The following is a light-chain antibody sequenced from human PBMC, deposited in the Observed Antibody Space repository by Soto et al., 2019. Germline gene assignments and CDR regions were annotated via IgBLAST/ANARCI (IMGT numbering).Light chain of an antibody. J-gene: IGKJ1*01. CDR2: DVS. CDR1: QSISNW. CDR3: QQYDTYDT. Sequence: DIQMTQSPSTLSASVGDRVTITCRASQSISNWLAWYQQKPGKAPTLLIYDVSRLESGVPSRFSGSGSGTESPLTSNSLQHDYVATYYCQQYDTYDTFGQGTKVAIK. V-gene: IGKV1-5*01.